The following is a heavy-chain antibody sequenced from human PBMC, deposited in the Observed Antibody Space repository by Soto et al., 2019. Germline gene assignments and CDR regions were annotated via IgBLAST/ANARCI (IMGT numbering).Heavy chain of an antibody. D-gene: IGHD4-17*01. CDR1: GYSFTSYW. V-gene: IGHV5-51*01. CDR2: NYPGDSDT. CDR3: ARRHTVISAFDI. J-gene: IGHJ3*02. Sequence: GESLKTPCRGPGYSFTSYWIGWVRQMPGKGPEWMGINYPGDSDTRYSPYVRGQVTIAADKSISTAYLKWSSLKDSDTAMYYCARRHTVISAFDIWGQGTMVTVSS.